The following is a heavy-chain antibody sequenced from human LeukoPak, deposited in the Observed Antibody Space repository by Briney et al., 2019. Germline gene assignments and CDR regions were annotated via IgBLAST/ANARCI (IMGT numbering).Heavy chain of an antibody. CDR3: AKDPYDSRPLYYFDY. CDR2: ISGSGGST. CDR1: GFTFSSYA. Sequence: PGGSLRLSCAASGFTFSSYAMSWVRQAPGKGLEWVSAISGSGGSTYYADSVEGRFTISRDNSKNTLYLQMNSLRAEDTAVYYCAKDPYDSRPLYYFDYWGQGTLVTVSS. J-gene: IGHJ4*02. D-gene: IGHD3-22*01. V-gene: IGHV3-23*01.